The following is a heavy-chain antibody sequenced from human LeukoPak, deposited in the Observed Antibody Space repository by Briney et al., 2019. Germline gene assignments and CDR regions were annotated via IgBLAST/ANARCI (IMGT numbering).Heavy chain of an antibody. V-gene: IGHV3-30*18. J-gene: IGHJ4*02. CDR3: AKDRSHYGSGTGYFDY. CDR2: ISYDGSNK. D-gene: IGHD3-10*01. CDR1: GFTFSNYG. Sequence: GGSLRLSCAASGFTFSNYGMHWVRQAPGKGLEWVAVISYDGSNKYYADSVKGRFTISRDNSKNTLYLQMNSLRAEDTAVYYCAKDRSHYGSGTGYFDYWGQGTLVTVSS.